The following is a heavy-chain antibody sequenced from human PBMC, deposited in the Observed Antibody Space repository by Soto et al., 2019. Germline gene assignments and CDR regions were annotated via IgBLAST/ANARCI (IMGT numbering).Heavy chain of an antibody. V-gene: IGHV5-51*07. CDR3: ARVPATQNYYYYGMDV. CDR2: IYPGDSDT. CDR1: GYSFTSYW. Sequence: LKISCKGSGYSFTSYWIGWVHQMPGKGLEWMGIIYPGDSDTRYSPSFQGQVTISADKSISTAYLQWSSLKASDTAMYYCARVPATQNYYYYGMDVWGQGTTVTVSS. J-gene: IGHJ6*02.